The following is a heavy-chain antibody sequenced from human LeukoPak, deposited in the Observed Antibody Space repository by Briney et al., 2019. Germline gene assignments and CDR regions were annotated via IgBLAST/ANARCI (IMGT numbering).Heavy chain of an antibody. V-gene: IGHV1-3*01. CDR3: ARDSVRGARYSSYLDY. CDR1: GYTFTSYA. D-gene: IGHD6-19*01. J-gene: IGHJ4*02. Sequence: GASVKVSCKASGYTFTSYAMHWVRQAPGQRLEWMGWINAGNGNTKYSQKFQGRVTITRDTSASTAYMELSSLRSEDTAVYYCARDSVRGARYSSYLDYWGQGTLATVSS. CDR2: INAGNGNT.